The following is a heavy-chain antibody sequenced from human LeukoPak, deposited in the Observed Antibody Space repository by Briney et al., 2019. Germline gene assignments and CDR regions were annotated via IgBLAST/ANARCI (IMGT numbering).Heavy chain of an antibody. CDR1: GFTVSSNY. CDR2: IYGGGST. CDR3: ARDRGIAAAMDY. V-gene: IGHV3-53*01. J-gene: IGHJ4*02. D-gene: IGHD6-13*01. Sequence: GGSLRLSCAASGFTVSSNYMSWIRQAPGKGLDRDSVIYGGGSTYYADSVKGRFTISRDSSKNTLYLQMNSLRAEDTAVYYCARDRGIAAAMDYWGQGTLVTVSS.